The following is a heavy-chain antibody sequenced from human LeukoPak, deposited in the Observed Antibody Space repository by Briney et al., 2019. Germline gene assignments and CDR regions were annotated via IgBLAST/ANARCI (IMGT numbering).Heavy chain of an antibody. CDR2: IWSDGSQK. J-gene: IGHJ4*02. Sequence: GGSLKLSCAASGFTFSSYGMHWVRQAPGKGLEWVAVIWSDGSQKYYADSVKGRFTISRDNSKETLDLQMNSLRAEDTALYYCVRRGSKTYDFDYWGQGTLVIVSP. CDR1: GFTFSSYG. V-gene: IGHV3-33*08. CDR3: VRRGSKTYDFDY. D-gene: IGHD3-16*01.